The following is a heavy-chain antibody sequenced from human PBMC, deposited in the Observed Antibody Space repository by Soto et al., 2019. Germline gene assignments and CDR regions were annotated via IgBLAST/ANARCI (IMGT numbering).Heavy chain of an antibody. V-gene: IGHV4-39*01. CDR2: IYSSGST. Sequence: SETLSLTCAVSGGSISSSTYYWGWIRQPPGKGLEWVGSIYSSGSTYYNPSLKSRVAISVDTSKNQVSLKLSSVTAAETAVYYCVGGDLFFSFDYWGQGTLVTVSS. CDR3: VGGDLFFSFDY. J-gene: IGHJ4*02. CDR1: GGSISSSTYY. D-gene: IGHD3-10*01.